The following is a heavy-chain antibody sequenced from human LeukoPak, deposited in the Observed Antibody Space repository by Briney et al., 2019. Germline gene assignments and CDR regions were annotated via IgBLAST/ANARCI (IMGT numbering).Heavy chain of an antibody. D-gene: IGHD2-2*01. CDR3: ARDGMNIVVVPAAISYYYYYMDV. CDR2: ISSSSSYI. Sequence: GGSLGLSCAASGFTFSSYSMNWVRQAPGKGLEWVSSISSSSSYIYYADSGKGRFTISRDNAKNSLYLQMNSLRAEDTAVYYCARDGMNIVVVPAAISYYYYYMDVWGKGTTVTVSS. CDR1: GFTFSSYS. J-gene: IGHJ6*03. V-gene: IGHV3-21*01.